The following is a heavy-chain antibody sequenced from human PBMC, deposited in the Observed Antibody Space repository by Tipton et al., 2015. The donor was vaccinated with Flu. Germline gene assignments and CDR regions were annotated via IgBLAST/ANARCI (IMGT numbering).Heavy chain of an antibody. J-gene: IGHJ4*02. Sequence: SGFTFSSYAMHWVRQAPGKGLEWVAVIWYDGSNKYYADSVKGRFTISRDNSKNTLYLQMSSLRAEDTAVYYCARGYDILTDGGGYFDYWGQGTLVTVSS. V-gene: IGHV3-33*01. D-gene: IGHD3-9*01. CDR3: ARGYDILTDGGGYFDY. CDR1: GFTFSSYA. CDR2: IWYDGSNK.